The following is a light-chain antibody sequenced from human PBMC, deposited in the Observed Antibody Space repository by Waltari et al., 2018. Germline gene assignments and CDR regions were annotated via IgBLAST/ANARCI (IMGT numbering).Light chain of an antibody. V-gene: IGKV1-39*01. J-gene: IGKJ4*01. Sequence: DIKMTQSPSSLSASVGDRVTLTCRSSQSIGNAYLNWYQQKPGKAPKLLIYGASTLQSGVPSRFIGSGSGTDFTLTISSLQPEDFATYYCQQTYNNPPFFGGGTRVEI. CDR1: QSIGNAY. CDR3: QQTYNNPPF. CDR2: GAS.